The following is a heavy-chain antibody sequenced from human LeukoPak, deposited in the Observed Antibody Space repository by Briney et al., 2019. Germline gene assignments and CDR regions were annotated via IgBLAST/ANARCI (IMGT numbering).Heavy chain of an antibody. CDR1: GFTFSSYW. Sequence: GGSLRLSCAASGFTFSSYWMHWVRQAPGKGLVWVSRINSDGSSTSYADSVKGRFTISRDNAKNTLYLQMNSLRAEDTAVYYCASAGAMVRGVIIPDYYGMDVWGQGTTVTVSS. CDR3: ASAGAMVRGVIIPDYYGMDV. CDR2: INSDGSST. J-gene: IGHJ6*02. D-gene: IGHD3-10*01. V-gene: IGHV3-74*01.